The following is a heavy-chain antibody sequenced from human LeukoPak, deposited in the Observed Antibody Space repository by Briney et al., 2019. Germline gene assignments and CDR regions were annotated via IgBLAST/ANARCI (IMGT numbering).Heavy chain of an antibody. J-gene: IGHJ4*02. D-gene: IGHD1-26*01. CDR2: ISYDGSNK. CDR1: GFTFSSYG. Sequence: PGGSLRLSCAASGFTFSSYGMHWVRQAPGKRLEWVAVISYDGSNKYYADSVKGRFTISRDNSKNTLYLQMNSLRAEDTAVYYCARDELPGSYFDYWGQGTLVTVSS. CDR3: ARDELPGSYFDY. V-gene: IGHV3-30*03.